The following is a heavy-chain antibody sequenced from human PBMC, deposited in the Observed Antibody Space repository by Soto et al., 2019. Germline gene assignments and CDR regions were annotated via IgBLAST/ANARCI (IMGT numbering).Heavy chain of an antibody. V-gene: IGHV1-18*01. CDR1: GYTFTNYG. Sequence: ASVKVSCKASGYTFTNYGISWVRQAPGQGLEWMGWISAYNANTQYAQRLQGRVTMTTDTSTSTAYMELRSLRSDDTAVYYCARDPHRDGYALVFDYWGQGTLVTVSS. D-gene: IGHD5-12*01. CDR2: ISAYNANT. J-gene: IGHJ4*02. CDR3: ARDPHRDGYALVFDY.